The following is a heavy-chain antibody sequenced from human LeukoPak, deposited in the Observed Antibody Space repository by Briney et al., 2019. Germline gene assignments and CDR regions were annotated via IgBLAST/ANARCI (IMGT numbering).Heavy chain of an antibody. CDR2: ISGSGDDI. J-gene: IGHJ4*02. CDR3: AKDIARFCTDGVCYT. Sequence: GGSLRLSCAASGFTFITYAMSWVRQAPGKGLEWVSGISGSGDDIHYADSVKGRFTISRDNSKNTLYRQMNSLRAEDTAVYYCAKDIARFCTDGVCYTWGQGTLVTVSS. V-gene: IGHV3-23*01. CDR1: GFTFITYA. D-gene: IGHD2-8*01.